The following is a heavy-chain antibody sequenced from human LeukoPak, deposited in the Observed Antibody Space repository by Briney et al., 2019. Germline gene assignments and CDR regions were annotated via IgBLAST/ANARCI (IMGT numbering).Heavy chain of an antibody. CDR3: ARDVVVPRYYYYMDV. D-gene: IGHD2-2*01. Sequence: SETLSLICTVSGGSISSHYWSWIRQPPGKGLEWIGYIYYSGSTNYNPSLKSRVTISVDTSKNQFSLKLSSVTAADTAVYYCARDVVVPRYYYYMDVRGKGTTVTVSS. V-gene: IGHV4-59*11. CDR2: IYYSGST. J-gene: IGHJ6*03. CDR1: GGSISSHY.